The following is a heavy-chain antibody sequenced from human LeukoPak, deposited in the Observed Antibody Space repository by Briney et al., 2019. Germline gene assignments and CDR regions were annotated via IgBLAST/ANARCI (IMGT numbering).Heavy chain of an antibody. J-gene: IGHJ4*02. CDR1: GYTFTSFS. D-gene: IGHD2-15*01. CDR3: TRDHCSGDNCPSFDY. V-gene: IGHV1-18*04. Sequence: GASVKVSCKPSGYTFTSFSISWVRQAPGQGLEWMGWIGAYNGDTNYAQKFQGRVTMTTDTSTSTAYMDLRSLRSDDTAVYYCTRDHCSGDNCPSFDYWGQGTLVTVSS. CDR2: IGAYNGDT.